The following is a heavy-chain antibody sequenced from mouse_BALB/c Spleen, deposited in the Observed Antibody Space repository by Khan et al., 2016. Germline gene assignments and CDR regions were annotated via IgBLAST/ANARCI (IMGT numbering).Heavy chain of an antibody. Sequence: EVQLQESGGGLVQPGGSLKLSCAASGFEFSRYWMSWVRQAPGKGLEWIGEINPYSSTINYTPSLKDKFIISRDNAKNTLYLQMSKVRSEDTALYYGASTFWYFGVWGAGATVTVSS. V-gene: IGHV4-1*02. CDR1: GFEFSRYW. CDR2: INPYSSTI. J-gene: IGHJ1*01. CDR3: ASTFWYFGV.